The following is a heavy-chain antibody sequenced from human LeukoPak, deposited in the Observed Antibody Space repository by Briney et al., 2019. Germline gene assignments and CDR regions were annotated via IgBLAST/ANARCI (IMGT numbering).Heavy chain of an antibody. CDR3: ARGYCSSTSCFLDY. CDR1: GATFTTYA. CDR2: IIPVFGTA. D-gene: IGHD2-2*01. V-gene: IGHV1-69*05. J-gene: IGHJ4*02. Sequence: GASVKVSCKASGATFTTYAIIWVRQAPGQGLEWMGGIIPVFGTANYAQRFQGRVTITTDESTSTAYMELTSLRSEDTAVYYRARGYCSSTSCFLDYWGQGTLVTVSS.